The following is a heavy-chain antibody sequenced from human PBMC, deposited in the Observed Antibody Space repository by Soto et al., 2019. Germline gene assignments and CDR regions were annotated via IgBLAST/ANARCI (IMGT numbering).Heavy chain of an antibody. CDR2: ISGSGGST. J-gene: IGHJ3*02. V-gene: IGHV3-23*01. Sequence: VGSLRLSCPAARFTFTRYAMSWVRQAPGKGLEWVSAISGSGGSTYYADSVKGRFTISRDNSKNTLYLQMNSLRAEDTAVYYCAKSVYYCSSTSCRTDAFDIWGQGTMVTVSS. CDR1: RFTFTRYA. CDR3: AKSVYYCSSTSCRTDAFDI. D-gene: IGHD2-2*01.